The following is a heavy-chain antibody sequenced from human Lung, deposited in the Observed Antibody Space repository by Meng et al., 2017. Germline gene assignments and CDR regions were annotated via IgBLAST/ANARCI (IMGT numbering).Heavy chain of an antibody. CDR3: ARGYDILTGPPLDY. CDR2: INHSGST. CDR1: GGSFSGYY. V-gene: IGHV4-34*01. Sequence: QVQLQAWGAGLLKPSEPLSLTCAVYGGSFSGYYWSWIRQPPGKGLEWIGEINHSGSTNYNPSLKSRVTISVDTSKNQFSLKLSSVTAADTAVYYCARGYDILTGPPLDYWGQGTLVTVSS. D-gene: IGHD3-9*01. J-gene: IGHJ4*02.